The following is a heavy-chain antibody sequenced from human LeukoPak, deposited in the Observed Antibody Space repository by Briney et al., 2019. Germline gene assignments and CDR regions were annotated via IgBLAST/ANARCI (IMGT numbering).Heavy chain of an antibody. Sequence: PGGSPRLSCAASGFTFSSYAMHWVRRAPGKGLEYVSAISSNGGSTYYANSVKGRFTISRDNSKNTLYLQMGSLRAEDMAVYYCARTSGSYNEWDYWGQGTLVTVSS. D-gene: IGHD1-26*01. J-gene: IGHJ4*02. CDR1: GFTFSSYA. V-gene: IGHV3-64*01. CDR2: ISSNGGST. CDR3: ARTSGSYNEWDY.